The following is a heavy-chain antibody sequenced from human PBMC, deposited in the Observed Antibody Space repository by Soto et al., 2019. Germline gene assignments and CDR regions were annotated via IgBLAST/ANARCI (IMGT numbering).Heavy chain of an antibody. CDR1: GFSFSDYY. V-gene: IGHV3-11*01. CDR2: ISSSGSTV. D-gene: IGHD3-22*01. CDR3: ARWLLRIVKLHY. J-gene: IGHJ4*02. Sequence: QVQLVESGGGLVKPGGSLRLSCAASGFSFSDYYMSWIRQAPGKGLEWISYISSSGSTVYYADSVKGRFTISRDNAKNSLYLQMNSLRAEDTAVYYCARWLLRIVKLHYWGQGTLVTVSP.